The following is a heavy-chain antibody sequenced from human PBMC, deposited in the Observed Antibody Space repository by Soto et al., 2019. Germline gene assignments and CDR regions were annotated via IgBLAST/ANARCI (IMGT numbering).Heavy chain of an antibody. D-gene: IGHD4-4*01. J-gene: IGHJ4*02. CDR2: ISYDGSNK. Sequence: GGSLRLSCAASGFTFSSYAMHWVRQAPGKGLEWVAVISYDGSNKYYADSVKGRFTISRDNSKNTLYLQMNSLRAEDTAVYYCARTGPIQYLYSYFDYWGQGTLVTVSS. V-gene: IGHV3-30-3*01. CDR3: ARTGPIQYLYSYFDY. CDR1: GFTFSSYA.